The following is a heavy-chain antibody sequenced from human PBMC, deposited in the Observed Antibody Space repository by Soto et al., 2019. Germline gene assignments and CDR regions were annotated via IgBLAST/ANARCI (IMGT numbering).Heavy chain of an antibody. D-gene: IGHD1-1*01. J-gene: IGHJ6*02. Sequence: QVQLQESGPGLVKPSGTLSLTCAVSGGSISSRNWWSWVRQPPGKGLEWIGEIYHSGSTNYNPSLQSRVSISVDKSKNQFSLELSSVTAADPAVYYCARERARYPYGMDVWGQGTTVTVSS. V-gene: IGHV4-4*02. CDR2: IYHSGST. CDR3: ARERARYPYGMDV. CDR1: GGSISSRNW.